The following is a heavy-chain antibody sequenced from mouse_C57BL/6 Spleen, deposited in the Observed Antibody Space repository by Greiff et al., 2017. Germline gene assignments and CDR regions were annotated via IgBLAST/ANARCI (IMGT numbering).Heavy chain of an antibody. CDR3: ARGRGYYDYDVGDFDY. V-gene: IGHV5-16*01. J-gene: IGHJ2*01. CDR2: INYDGSST. D-gene: IGHD2-4*01. Sequence: EVMLVESEGGLVQPGSSMKLSCTASGFTFSDYYMAWVRQVPEKGLEWVANINYDGSSTYYLDSLKSRFIISRDNAKNILYLQMSSLKSEDTATYYCARGRGYYDYDVGDFDYWGQGTTLTVSS. CDR1: GFTFSDYY.